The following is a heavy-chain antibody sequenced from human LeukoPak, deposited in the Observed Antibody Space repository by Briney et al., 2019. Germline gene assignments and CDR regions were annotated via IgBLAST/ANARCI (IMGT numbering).Heavy chain of an antibody. CDR2: ISAYNGST. V-gene: IGHV1-18*01. CDR1: GYTFTSYG. Sequence: ASVKVSCKASGYTFTSYGISWVRQAPGQGLERMGWISAYNGSTNYAHKLQGRVTMTTDTSTSTAYMELRSLRSDDTAVYYCARDLGAVAGTAAYFDYWGQGTLVTVSS. D-gene: IGHD6-19*01. CDR3: ARDLGAVAGTAAYFDY. J-gene: IGHJ4*02.